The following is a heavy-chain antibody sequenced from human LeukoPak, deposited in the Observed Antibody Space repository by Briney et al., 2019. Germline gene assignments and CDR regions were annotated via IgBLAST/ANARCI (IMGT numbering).Heavy chain of an antibody. Sequence: PSETLSLICAVYGGSFSGYYWSWIRQPPVKGLEWIGEINHSGSTNYNPSLKSRVTISVDTSKNQFSLKLSSVTAADTAVYYCARTTRRPGYCTNGVCSRLFDYWGQGTLVTVSS. D-gene: IGHD2-8*01. CDR2: INHSGST. CDR1: GGSFSGYY. CDR3: ARTTRRPGYCTNGVCSRLFDY. J-gene: IGHJ4*02. V-gene: IGHV4-34*01.